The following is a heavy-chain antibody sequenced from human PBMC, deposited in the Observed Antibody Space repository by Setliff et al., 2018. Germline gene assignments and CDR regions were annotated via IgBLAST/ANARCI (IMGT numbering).Heavy chain of an antibody. V-gene: IGHV1-69*13. CDR1: GGTFSSYT. D-gene: IGHD3-10*01. CDR2: IIPIFGTA. Sequence: SVKVSCKASGGTFSSYTINWVRQAPGQGLEWMGGIIPIFGTANHARNFQGRVSITADESTDTAYMELSSLTSDDTAVYYCAGHRGVEGTPVDYWGQGTLVTVSS. J-gene: IGHJ4*02. CDR3: AGHRGVEGTPVDY.